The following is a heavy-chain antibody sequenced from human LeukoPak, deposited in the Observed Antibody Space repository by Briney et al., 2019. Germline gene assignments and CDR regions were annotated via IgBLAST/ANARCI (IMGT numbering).Heavy chain of an antibody. Sequence: GGSLRLSYAASGFTFSSYAMHWVRQAPGKGLEWVAVISYDGSNKYYADSVKGRFTISRDNSKNTLYLQMNSLRAEDTAVYYCARSITGAFDIWGQGTMVTVSS. CDR1: GFTFSSYA. V-gene: IGHV3-30-3*01. J-gene: IGHJ3*02. CDR3: ARSITGAFDI. CDR2: ISYDGSNK. D-gene: IGHD3-16*01.